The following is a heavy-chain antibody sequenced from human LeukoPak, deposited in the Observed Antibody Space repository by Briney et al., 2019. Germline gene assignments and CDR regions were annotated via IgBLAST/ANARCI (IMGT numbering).Heavy chain of an antibody. CDR1: GFTFSSYS. Sequence: GGSLRLSCAASGFTFSSYSMNWVRQAPGKGLEWVSYISRSSNTIYYADSVKGRFTISRDNAKNSLYLQMNSLRAEDTAVYYCARTSFYDFWFYWGQGTLVTVSS. CDR3: ARTSFYDFWFY. V-gene: IGHV3-48*04. CDR2: ISRSSNTI. J-gene: IGHJ4*02. D-gene: IGHD3-3*01.